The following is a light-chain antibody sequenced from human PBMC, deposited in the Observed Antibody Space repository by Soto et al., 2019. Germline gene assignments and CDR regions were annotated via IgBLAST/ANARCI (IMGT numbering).Light chain of an antibody. V-gene: IGKV2-30*01. Sequence: DVVMTQSPLSLPVTLGQSASISCRSNQSLVYSNGNNYLSWCQQRAGQSQRRLISKDSNRDSGVLGRISGIGSGTGFRLEISSVEAEDVWVYYGMQGTYWPHTFGGG. CDR3: MQGTYWPHT. CDR2: KDS. CDR1: QSLVYSNGNNY. J-gene: IGKJ4*01.